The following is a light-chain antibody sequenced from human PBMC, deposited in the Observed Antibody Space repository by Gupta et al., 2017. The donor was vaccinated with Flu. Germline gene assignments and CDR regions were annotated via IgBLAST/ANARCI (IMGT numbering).Light chain of an antibody. CDR2: DAS. CDR3: QQQNNWRTKGT. V-gene: IGKV3-11*01. J-gene: IGKJ2*02. CDR1: QSVSGY. Sequence: TLSLNPRKRATLTCRVIQSVSGYLDWYEKKQRGAPQPIIYDASSRTKGSGGRYSGSGVGTDTNFIISSRDLEDFEVYFCQQQNNWRTKGTFGQGTXVEIK.